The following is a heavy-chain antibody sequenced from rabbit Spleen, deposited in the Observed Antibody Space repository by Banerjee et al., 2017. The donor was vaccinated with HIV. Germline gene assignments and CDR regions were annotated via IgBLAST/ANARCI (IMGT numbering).Heavy chain of an antibody. CDR1: GFSFSSSDY. CDR2: IAGSSSGFT. Sequence: EQLEESGGDLVKPEGSLTLTCTASGFSFSSSDYICWVRQAPGKGLEWISCIAGSSSGFTYSATWAKGRFTCSKTSSTTVTLQMTSLTVADTATYFCVRDRANIGGDYGPYYFDLWGQGTLVTVS. CDR3: VRDRANIGGDYGPYYFDL. J-gene: IGHJ4*01. D-gene: IGHD2-1*01. V-gene: IGHV1S45*01.